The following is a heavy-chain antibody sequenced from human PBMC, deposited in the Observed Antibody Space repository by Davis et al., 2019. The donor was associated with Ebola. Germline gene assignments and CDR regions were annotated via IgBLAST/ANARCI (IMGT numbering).Heavy chain of an antibody. Sequence: ASVKVSCKASGYTFTSYYMHWVRQAPGQGLEWMGIINPSGGSPSYAQKFQGRVTMTRDTSTSTVYMELSSLRSEDTAVYYCARDYYGSGGGYYYYYYMDVWGKGTTVTVSS. D-gene: IGHD3-10*01. CDR1: GYTFTSYY. CDR3: ARDYYGSGGGYYYYYYMDV. V-gene: IGHV1-46*01. J-gene: IGHJ6*03. CDR2: INPSGGSP.